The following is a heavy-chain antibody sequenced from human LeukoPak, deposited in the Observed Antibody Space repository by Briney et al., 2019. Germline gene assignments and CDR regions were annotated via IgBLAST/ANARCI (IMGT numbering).Heavy chain of an antibody. J-gene: IGHJ4*02. Sequence: PGGSLRLSCAASGFSFTNYAIHWVRQAPGKGLEWVAVISYDGSHNYYANSVKGRFSISRDNSKNMVFLQMNSLRDEDTAVYYCARGSLTGGRIFYFDYWGQGSLVAVSS. CDR3: ARGSLTGGRIFYFDY. CDR1: GFSFTNYA. CDR2: ISYDGSHN. V-gene: IGHV3-30*01. D-gene: IGHD7-27*01.